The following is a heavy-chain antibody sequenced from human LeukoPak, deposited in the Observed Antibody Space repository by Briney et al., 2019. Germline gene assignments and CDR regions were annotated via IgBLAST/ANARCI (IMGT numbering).Heavy chain of an antibody. CDR3: ARDNAWTAMVYYYYYGMDV. J-gene: IGHJ6*02. CDR1: GFTFSRYE. D-gene: IGHD5-18*01. CDR2: ISSSGSTI. Sequence: QPGGSLRLSCAASGFTFSRYEMNWVRQAPGKGLEWVSYISSSGSTIYYADSVKGRFTISRDNAKNSLYLQMNSLRAEGTAVYYCARDNAWTAMVYYYYYGMDVWGQGTTVTVSS. V-gene: IGHV3-48*03.